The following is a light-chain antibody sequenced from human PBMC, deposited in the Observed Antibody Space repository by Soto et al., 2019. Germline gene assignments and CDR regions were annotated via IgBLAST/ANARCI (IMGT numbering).Light chain of an antibody. J-gene: IGKJ5*01. V-gene: IGKV3-15*01. CDR3: QQYNTWPPT. Sequence: EIVMTQSPATLSVSPGERATLSCRASQSGSGNLAWYQQKPGQAPRLLIYGASTRATGIQARFSGSGSGTDFTLTISSLQSEDFEVYYCQQYNTWPPTFGQWTRREIK. CDR1: QSGSGN. CDR2: GAS.